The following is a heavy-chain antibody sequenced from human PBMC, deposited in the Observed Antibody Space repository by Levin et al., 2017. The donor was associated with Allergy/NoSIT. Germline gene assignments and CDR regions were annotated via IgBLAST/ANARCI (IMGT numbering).Heavy chain of an antibody. CDR3: ARKFGSGSYYHLASDY. Sequence: SCAASGFTFSNYAMHWVRQAPGKGLEWVAVISGDGRNEYYAASVKGRFTISRDNSENTLYLQMNSLRAEDTAVYYCARKFGSGSYYHLASDYWGQGTLVTVSS. V-gene: IGHV3-30*04. CDR2: ISGDGRNE. CDR1: GFTFSNYA. J-gene: IGHJ4*02. D-gene: IGHD3-10*01.